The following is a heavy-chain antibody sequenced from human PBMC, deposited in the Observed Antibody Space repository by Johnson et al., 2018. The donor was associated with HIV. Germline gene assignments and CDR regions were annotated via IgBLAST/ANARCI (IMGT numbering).Heavy chain of an antibody. CDR2: IKQDGSEK. J-gene: IGHJ3*02. CDR1: GFTFSSYW. V-gene: IGHV3-7*01. Sequence: VQLVESGGGLVQPGGSLRLSCAASGFTFSSYWMSWVRQAPGKGLEWVANIKQDGSEKYYVDSVKGRFTISRDNAKNSLYLQMNSLRAEDTAVYYWAREVRRWLQFDAFDIWGQGTMVTVSS. CDR3: AREVRRWLQFDAFDI. D-gene: IGHD5-24*01.